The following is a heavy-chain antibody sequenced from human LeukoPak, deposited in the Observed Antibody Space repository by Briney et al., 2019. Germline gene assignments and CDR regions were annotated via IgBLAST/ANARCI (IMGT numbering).Heavy chain of an antibody. CDR3: ARTDTLGANYMDV. CDR1: GASINNYY. Sequence: SETLSLTCTVSGASINNYYWSWIRQPPGKGLEWIGSIYYSGSTYYNPSLKGRVTISVDTSKNQFSLKLSSVTAADTAVYYCARTDTLGANYMDVWGKGTTVTISS. CDR2: IYYSGST. D-gene: IGHD3-16*01. V-gene: IGHV4-39*01. J-gene: IGHJ6*03.